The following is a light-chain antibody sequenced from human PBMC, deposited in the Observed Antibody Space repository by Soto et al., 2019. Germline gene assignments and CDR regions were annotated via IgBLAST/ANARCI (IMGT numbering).Light chain of an antibody. CDR2: EVS. CDR1: SSDVGGYNY. V-gene: IGLV2-14*01. Sequence: QSALTQPASVSGSPGQSITISCTGTSSDVGGYNYVSWYQQHPGKAPKLMIYEVSNRPSGVPDRFSGSKSGTSASLAISGLRSEDEADYYCAAWDDSLSVVVFGGGTKLTVL. CDR3: AAWDDSLSVVV. J-gene: IGLJ2*01.